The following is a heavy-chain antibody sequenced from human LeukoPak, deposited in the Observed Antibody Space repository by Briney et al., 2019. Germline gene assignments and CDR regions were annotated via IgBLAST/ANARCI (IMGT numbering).Heavy chain of an antibody. Sequence: KTSETLSLTCAVYGGSFSGYYWSWIRQPAGKGLEWIGEINHSGSTNYNPSLKSRVTISVDTSKNQFPLKLSSVTVADTAVYYCARLYYYDSSAWGQGTLVTVSS. CDR1: GGSFSGYY. CDR2: INHSGST. V-gene: IGHV4-34*01. J-gene: IGHJ5*02. D-gene: IGHD3-22*01. CDR3: ARLYYYDSSA.